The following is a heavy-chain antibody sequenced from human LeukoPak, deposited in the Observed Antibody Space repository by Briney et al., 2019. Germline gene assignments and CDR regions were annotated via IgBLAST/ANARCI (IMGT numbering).Heavy chain of an antibody. CDR1: GGTFCSYA. D-gene: IGHD6-13*01. J-gene: IGHJ6*03. Sequence: PVKVSCKASGGTFCSYAISWVRQAPGQGLEWMGGIIPIFGTANYAQKFQGRGTITTDESTSTAYMELSNLTPEDTCVYYCASSFAPYSSSWSASPVSREYYYYMDVWGKGTTVTSSS. V-gene: IGHV1-69*05. CDR2: IIPIFGTA. CDR3: ASSFAPYSSSWSASPVSREYYYYMDV.